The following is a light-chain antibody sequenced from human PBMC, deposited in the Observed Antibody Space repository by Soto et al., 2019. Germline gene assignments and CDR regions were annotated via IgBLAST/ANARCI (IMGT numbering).Light chain of an antibody. CDR2: GAS. J-gene: IGKJ4*01. CDR3: QQFGTSPPVT. V-gene: IGKV3-20*01. CDR1: QTVRRTY. Sequence: EIVLTQSPGTLSLSTGETATLCCRARQTVRRTYLAWYQQKPGQAPRLLIYGASTRATGIPDRFSGSGSGTDFTLTISRLEPEDFAGYYCQQFGTSPPVTFGGGNKVE.